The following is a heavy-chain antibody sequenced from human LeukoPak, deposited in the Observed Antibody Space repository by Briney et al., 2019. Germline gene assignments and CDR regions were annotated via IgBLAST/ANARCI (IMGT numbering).Heavy chain of an antibody. D-gene: IGHD3-16*01. J-gene: IGHJ4*02. CDR3: ARSGVLSGVGGPEHNDY. V-gene: IGHV3-30*02. CDR2: FRYDGSNK. CDR1: GFTFSGYA. Sequence: GGSLSFSGEGFGFTFSGYAMPGFRQAPAKGLKGWPFFRYDGSNKYYADSVKGRFTISRDNSKNTLYLQMNSLRAEDTAVYYCARSGVLSGVGGPEHNDYWGQGTLVTVSS.